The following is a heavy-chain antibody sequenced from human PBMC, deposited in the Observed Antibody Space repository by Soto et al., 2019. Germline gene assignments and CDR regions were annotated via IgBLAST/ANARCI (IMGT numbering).Heavy chain of an antibody. CDR1: GGSFSGYY. Sequence: PSETLSLTCAVYGGSFSGYYWSWIRQPPGKGLEWIGEINHSGSTNYNPSLKSRVTISVDTSKNQFSLKLSSVTAADTAVYYCARGSRANHWGQGILVTVSS. CDR3: ARGSRANH. V-gene: IGHV4-34*01. J-gene: IGHJ4*02. CDR2: INHSGST.